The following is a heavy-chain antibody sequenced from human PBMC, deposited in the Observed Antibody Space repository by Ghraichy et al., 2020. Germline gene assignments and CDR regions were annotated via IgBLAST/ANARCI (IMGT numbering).Heavy chain of an antibody. CDR2: ISGSGGST. V-gene: IGHV3-23*01. J-gene: IGHJ4*02. D-gene: IGHD3-3*01. Sequence: GESLNISCAASGFTFSSYAMSWVRQAPGKGLEWVSAISGSGGSTYYADSVKGRFTISRDNSKNTLYLQMNSLRAEDTAVYYCAALRVALYYFDYWGQGTLVTVAS. CDR1: GFTFSSYA. CDR3: AALRVALYYFDY.